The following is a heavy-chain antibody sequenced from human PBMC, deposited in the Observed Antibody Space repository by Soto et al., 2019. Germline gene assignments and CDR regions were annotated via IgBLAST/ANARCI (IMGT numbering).Heavy chain of an antibody. J-gene: IGHJ6*03. D-gene: IGHD6-13*01. CDR1: GGSISSYY. V-gene: IGHV4-59*08. CDR3: ARHLGAAAGLYYYYYMDV. Sequence: QVQLQESGPGLVKPSETLSLTCTVSGGSISSYYWSWIRQPPGKGLEWIGYIYYSGSTNYNPSLKSRVNISVDTSKNQFSLKLSSVTAADTAVYYCARHLGAAAGLYYYYYMDVWGKGTTVTVSS. CDR2: IYYSGST.